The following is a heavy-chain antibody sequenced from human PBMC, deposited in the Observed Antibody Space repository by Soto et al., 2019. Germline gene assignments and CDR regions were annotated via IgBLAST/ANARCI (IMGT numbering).Heavy chain of an antibody. CDR3: ARASMPGIAAAGGRYYFDY. CDR2: LSAYNGNT. D-gene: IGHD6-13*01. CDR1: GYTFTSYG. J-gene: IGHJ4*02. V-gene: IGHV1-18*01. Sequence: QVQLVQSGAEVKKPGASVKVSCQASGYTFTSYGISWVRQAPGQGLEWMGWLSAYNGNTYYAQKLQGRVTMTTDTSTSTAYMDLRSLRSDDTAVDYCARASMPGIAAAGGRYYFDYWGQGTLVTVSS.